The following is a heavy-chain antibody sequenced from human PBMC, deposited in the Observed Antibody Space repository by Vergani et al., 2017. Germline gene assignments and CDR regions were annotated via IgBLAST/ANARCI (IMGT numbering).Heavy chain of an antibody. D-gene: IGHD4-23*01. J-gene: IGHJ4*02. CDR2: IIPIFGTA. V-gene: IGHV1-69*01. CDR1: GGTFSSYA. Sequence: QVQLVQSGAEVKKPGSSVKVSCKASGGTFSSYAISWVRQAPGKGLEWMGGIIPIFGTANYAQKFQGRVTITADESTSTAYMELSSLRSEDTAVYYCARVGGYGGNSGVDYWGQGTLVTVSS. CDR3: ARVGGYGGNSGVDY.